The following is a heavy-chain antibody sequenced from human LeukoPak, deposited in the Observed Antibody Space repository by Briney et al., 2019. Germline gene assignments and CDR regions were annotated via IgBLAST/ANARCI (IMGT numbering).Heavy chain of an antibody. CDR1: VYTLTGYY. CDR3: ARVRTAGYYDILTGYRVFDY. V-gene: IGHV1-2*02. D-gene: IGHD3-9*01. Sequence: GASVKVSCKASVYTLTGYYMHCVRQAPGQGLEWMGWSNPNSGDTHYAQKFQGRVTMTRDTSISTAYMELSRLRSDDTAVYYCARVRTAGYYDILTGYRVFDYWGQGTLVTVSS. CDR2: SNPNSGDT. J-gene: IGHJ4*02.